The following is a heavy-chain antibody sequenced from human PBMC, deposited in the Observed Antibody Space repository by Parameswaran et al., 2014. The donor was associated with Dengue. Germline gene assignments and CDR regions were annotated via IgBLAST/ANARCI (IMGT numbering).Heavy chain of an antibody. J-gene: IGHJ6*02. CDR3: AAAPPSMNSYYYYYGMDV. V-gene: IGHV1-69*06. Sequence: WVRQAPGQGLEWMGGIIPIFGTANYAQKFQGRVTITADKSTSTAYMELSSLRSEDTAVYYCAAAPPSMNSYYYYYGMDVWGQGTTVTVSS. CDR2: IIPIFGTA. D-gene: IGHD1-7*01.